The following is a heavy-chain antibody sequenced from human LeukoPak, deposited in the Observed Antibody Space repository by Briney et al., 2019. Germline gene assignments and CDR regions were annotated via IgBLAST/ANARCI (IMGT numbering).Heavy chain of an antibody. J-gene: IGHJ6*02. CDR2: INPSGGST. V-gene: IGHV1-46*01. Sequence: ASVKVSCKASGYTFTSYYMHWVRQAPGQGLEWMGIINPSGGSTSYAQKFQGRVTMTRDTSISTAYMELSRLRSDDTAVYYCARDKIAVAGDYGMDVWGQGTTVTVSS. D-gene: IGHD6-19*01. CDR3: ARDKIAVAGDYGMDV. CDR1: GYTFTSYY.